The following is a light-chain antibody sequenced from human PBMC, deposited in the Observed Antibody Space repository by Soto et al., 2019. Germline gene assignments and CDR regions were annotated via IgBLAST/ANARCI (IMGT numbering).Light chain of an antibody. CDR3: QSYDSSNHAV. V-gene: IGLV6-57*03. CDR2: EDN. J-gene: IGLJ7*01. CDR1: SGSIASNY. Sequence: NFMLTQPPSVSESPGKTVTISCTRSSGSIASNYVQWYQQRPGSAPTTVIYEDNQRPSGVPGRFSGSIDSSSNSASLTIAGLKTEDEADYYCQSYDSSNHAVFGGGTQVTVL.